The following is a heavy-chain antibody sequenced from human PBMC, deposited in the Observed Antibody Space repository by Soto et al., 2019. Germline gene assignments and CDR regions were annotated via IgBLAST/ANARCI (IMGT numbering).Heavy chain of an antibody. Sequence: SQTLSLTCAISGDSVSSNSASWTWIRQSPSRGLEWLGRTYYRSKWYNDYAVSVKSRITINPDTSRNQFSLHLNSVTPDDTAVYYWARENGRETSLPGGWFDPWGQGTQVTGSS. CDR2: TYYRSKWYN. J-gene: IGHJ5*02. V-gene: IGHV6-1*01. D-gene: IGHD2-15*01. CDR1: GDSVSSNSAS. CDR3: ARENGRETSLPGGWFDP.